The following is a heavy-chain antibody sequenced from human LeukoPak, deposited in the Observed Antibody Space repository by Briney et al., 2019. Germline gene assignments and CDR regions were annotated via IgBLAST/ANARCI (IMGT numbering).Heavy chain of an antibody. J-gene: IGHJ4*02. CDR1: GGSFSGYY. Sequence: PSETLSLTCDVYGGSFSGYYWSWIRQPPGKGLEWIGEINHSGSTNYNPSLKSRVTISVDTSKNQFSLKLSSVTAADTAVYYCARGSRDSSSWYDYWGQGTLVTVSP. CDR2: INHSGST. V-gene: IGHV4-34*01. D-gene: IGHD6-13*01. CDR3: ARGSRDSSSWYDY.